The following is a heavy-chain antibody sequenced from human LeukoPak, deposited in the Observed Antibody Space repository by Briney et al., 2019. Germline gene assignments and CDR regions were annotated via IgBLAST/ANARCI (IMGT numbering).Heavy chain of an antibody. D-gene: IGHD1-1*01. V-gene: IGHV4-39*01. Sequence: SETLSLTCTVSGGSIRSSYYYWGWIRQPPGKGLEWIGSIYDSGSTYYNPSLKSRVTISVDTSKNQFSLKLNSVTAADTAVYYCARPLRETTGTYWGQGALVTVSS. CDR2: IYDSGST. CDR1: GGSIRSSYYY. CDR3: ARPLRETTGTY. J-gene: IGHJ4*02.